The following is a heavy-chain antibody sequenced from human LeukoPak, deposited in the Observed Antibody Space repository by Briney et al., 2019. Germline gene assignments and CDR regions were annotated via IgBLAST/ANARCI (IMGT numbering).Heavy chain of an antibody. CDR3: ARGNGALPDYFDY. V-gene: IGHV1-2*02. CDR2: INPNSGGT. CDR1: GCTFTGYY. D-gene: IGHD1-1*01. J-gene: IGHJ4*02. Sequence: GASVKVSCKASGCTFTGYYMHWVRQAPGQGLEWMGWINPNSGGTNYAQKFQGRVTMTRDTSISTAYMELSRLRSDDTAVYYCARGNGALPDYFDYWGQGTLVTVSS.